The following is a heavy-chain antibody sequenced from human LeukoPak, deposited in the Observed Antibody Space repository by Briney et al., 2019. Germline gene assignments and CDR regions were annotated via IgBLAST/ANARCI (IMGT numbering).Heavy chain of an antibody. CDR2: IRSKAYGGTT. CDR3: TRILGYCSGGSCPPAHY. J-gene: IGHJ4*02. CDR1: GFTFGDYA. D-gene: IGHD2-15*01. V-gene: IGHV3-49*04. Sequence: PGGSLRLSCTASGFTFGDYAMSWVRQAPGKGLEWVAFIRSKAYGGTTEYAASVKGRFTISRDDSKSIAYLQMNSLKTEDTAVYYCTRILGYCSGGSCPPAHYWGQGTLVTVSS.